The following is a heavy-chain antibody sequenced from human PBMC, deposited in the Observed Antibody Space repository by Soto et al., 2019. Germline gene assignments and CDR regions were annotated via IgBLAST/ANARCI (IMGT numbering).Heavy chain of an antibody. CDR1: GFTFSSYA. CDR2: ISYDGSEK. Sequence: QVQLVESGGGVVQPGRSLRLSCAASGFTFSSYAMHWVRQAPGKGLEWVAVISYDGSEKYYADSVKGRFTISRDNSKNTLNLKMKSLRADDTAVYYCAKALGELSPESYDYWGQGTLITVSS. CDR3: AKALGELSPESYDY. V-gene: IGHV3-30*18. D-gene: IGHD3-16*02. J-gene: IGHJ4*02.